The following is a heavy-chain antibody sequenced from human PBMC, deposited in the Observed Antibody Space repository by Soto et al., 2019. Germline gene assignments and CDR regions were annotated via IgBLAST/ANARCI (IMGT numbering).Heavy chain of an antibody. Sequence: GGSLRLSCAASGFTFSSYAMSWVRQAPGKGLEWVSAISGSGGSTYYADSVKGRFTISRDNSKNTLYRKMNSLRAEDTAVYYCAKVGAGDIVAHVSFVMEYYFDYWGQGTLVTVSS. CDR2: ISGSGGST. V-gene: IGHV3-23*01. CDR1: GFTFSSYA. D-gene: IGHD5-12*01. J-gene: IGHJ4*02. CDR3: AKVGAGDIVAHVSFVMEYYFDY.